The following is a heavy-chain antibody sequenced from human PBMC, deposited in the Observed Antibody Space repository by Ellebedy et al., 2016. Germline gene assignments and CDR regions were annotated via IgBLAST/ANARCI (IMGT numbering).Heavy chain of an antibody. CDR1: GFTFSSYG. Sequence: GGSLRLSCAASGFTFSSYGMHWVRQAPGKGLEWLAVLWYDGSNKYYADSVKGRFTISRDNSKNTLSLQMNSLRAEYTAIYYCAKMSSWGGFDYWGQGSLVTVSS. CDR2: LWYDGSNK. J-gene: IGHJ4*02. D-gene: IGHD1-26*01. V-gene: IGHV3-33*06. CDR3: AKMSSWGGFDY.